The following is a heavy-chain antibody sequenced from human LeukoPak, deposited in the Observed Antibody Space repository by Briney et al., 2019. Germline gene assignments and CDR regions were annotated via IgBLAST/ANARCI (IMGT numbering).Heavy chain of an antibody. CDR1: GGSISSHY. J-gene: IGHJ4*02. CDR2: IYYSGST. Sequence: PSETLSLTCTVSGGSISSHYWSWIRQPPGKGLEWIGYIYYSGSTNYNPSLKSRVTISVDTSKNQFSLKLSSVTAADTAVYYCARSTSSIYSYGYYFDYWGQGTLVTVSS. D-gene: IGHD5-18*01. V-gene: IGHV4-59*11. CDR3: ARSTSSIYSYGYYFDY.